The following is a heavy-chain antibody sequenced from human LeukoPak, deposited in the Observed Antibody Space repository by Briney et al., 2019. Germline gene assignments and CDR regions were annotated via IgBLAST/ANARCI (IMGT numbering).Heavy chain of an antibody. D-gene: IGHD6-13*01. CDR1: GGSISIYY. CDR3: ARGSIASAEGSHWFDP. V-gene: IGHV4-59*01. J-gene: IGHJ5*02. CDR2: IYYSGSA. Sequence: PSETLSLTCTVSGGSISIYYWSWIRQPPGKGLEWIGYIYYSGSANYNPSLKSRVTLSVDTSKNQFSLKLSSVTAADTAVYYCARGSIASAEGSHWFDPWGQGTLVTVSS.